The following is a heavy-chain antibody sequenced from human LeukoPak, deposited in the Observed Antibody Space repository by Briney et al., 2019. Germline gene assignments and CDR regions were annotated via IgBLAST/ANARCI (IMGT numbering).Heavy chain of an antibody. V-gene: IGHV1-46*01. CDR2: INPSGGST. CDR1: GYTFTSYY. Sequence: GASVKVSCKASGYTFTSYYIHWVRQAPGQGLEWMGVINPSGGSTTYAQNFQGRVTMTRDTSTTTVYMEVSSLRSADTALYYCARDLEANWAFFDHWGQGALVTVSS. CDR3: ARDLEANWAFFDH. D-gene: IGHD7-27*01. J-gene: IGHJ4*02.